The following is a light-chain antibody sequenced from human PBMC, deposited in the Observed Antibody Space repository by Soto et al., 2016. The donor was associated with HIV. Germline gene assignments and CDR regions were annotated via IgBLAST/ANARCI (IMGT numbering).Light chain of an antibody. CDR2: AAS. J-gene: IGKJ4*01. CDR1: QDISTY. Sequence: AIRMTQSPSSFSASTGDRVTITCRASQDISTYLAWYQQIPGKPPKLLISAASTLQNGVPSRFSGSGSGTDFTLTISCLQSEDFATYFCQQYYSNVALSFGGGTKV. V-gene: IGKV1-8*01. CDR3: QQYYSNVALS.